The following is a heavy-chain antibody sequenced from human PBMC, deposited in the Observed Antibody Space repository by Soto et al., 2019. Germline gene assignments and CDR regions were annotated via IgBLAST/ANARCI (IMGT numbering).Heavy chain of an antibody. V-gene: IGHV1-69*05. CDR1: GDTFSNYA. CDR3: ARKGEVGAFLSYFDC. Sequence: QVQLVQSGAEVKKPGSSVKVSCKTSGDTFSNYAIHWVRQAPGQCLEWMGGFLPIFATANYAQKFQGRVTLTTDGTTSTVHKGLGSLRSEGTAIYFRARKGEVGAFLSYFDCWGQATRV. D-gene: IGHD1-26*01. J-gene: IGHJ4*02. CDR2: FLPIFATA.